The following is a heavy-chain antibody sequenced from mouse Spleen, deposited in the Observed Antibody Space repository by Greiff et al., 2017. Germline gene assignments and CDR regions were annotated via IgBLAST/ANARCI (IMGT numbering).Heavy chain of an antibody. Sequence: EVKVVESGGDLVKPGGSLKHSCAASGFTFSSYGMSWVRQTPDKRLEWVATISSGGSYTYYPDSVKGRFTISRDNAKNTLYLQMSSLKSEDTAMYYCARQGIYYGNWYFDVWGTGTTVTVSS. CDR2: ISSGGSYT. CDR3: ARQGIYYGNWYFDV. J-gene: IGHJ1*03. D-gene: IGHD2-1*01. CDR1: GFTFSSYG. V-gene: IGHV5-6*01.